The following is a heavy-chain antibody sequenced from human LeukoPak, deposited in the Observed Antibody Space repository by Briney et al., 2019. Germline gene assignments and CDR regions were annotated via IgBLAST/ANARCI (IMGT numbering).Heavy chain of an antibody. D-gene: IGHD2-15*01. CDR3: ARDCSGGSCYPDY. Sequence: GGSLRLSCAASGFTFSDYYMSWIRQAPGKGLEWVSYISSSGSTIYYADSVKGRFTISRDNAKYSLYLQMNSLRAEDTAVYYCARDCSGGSCYPDYWGQGTLVTVSS. J-gene: IGHJ4*02. CDR2: ISSSGSTI. V-gene: IGHV3-11*04. CDR1: GFTFSDYY.